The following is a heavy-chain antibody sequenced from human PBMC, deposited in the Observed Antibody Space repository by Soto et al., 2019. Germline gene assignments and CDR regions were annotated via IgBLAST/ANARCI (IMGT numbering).Heavy chain of an antibody. J-gene: IGHJ2*01. CDR1: GYTFTSYA. Sequence: QVQLVQSGAEVKKPGASVKVSCKASGYTFTSYAMHWVRQAPGQRLEWMGWINAGNGNTKYSQKFQGRVTITRDTSASTGYMAVRGLRSEDTAVYYCARDDLAAAGRSLGYFDLCGRGTLVTVSS. CDR3: ARDDLAAAGRSLGYFDL. V-gene: IGHV1-3*01. D-gene: IGHD6-13*01. CDR2: INAGNGNT.